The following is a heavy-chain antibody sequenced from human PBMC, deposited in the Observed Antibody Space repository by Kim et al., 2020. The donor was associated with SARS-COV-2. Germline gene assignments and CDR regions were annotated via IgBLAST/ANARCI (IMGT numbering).Heavy chain of an antibody. V-gene: IGHV3-53*01. J-gene: IGHJ4*02. CDR3: ARQGYWSGLDY. CDR2: IYKNGTT. D-gene: IGHD3-10*01. Sequence: GGSLRLSCAASGFTVSTNYLTWVRQAPGRGLEWVSSIYKNGTTYNSDSVKDRFSISRDNSKNTVFLQMNSLRADDTAVYYCARQGYWSGLDYWGQGALVT. CDR1: GFTVSTNY.